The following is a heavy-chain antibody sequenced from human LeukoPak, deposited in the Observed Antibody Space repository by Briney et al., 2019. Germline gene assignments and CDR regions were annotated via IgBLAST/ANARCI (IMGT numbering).Heavy chain of an antibody. J-gene: IGHJ4*02. CDR2: IKNKTDGETS. D-gene: IGHD1-7*01. Sequence: GGSLRLSCGVSGLTFSNAWMNWVRQAPGKGLEWVGRIKNKTDGETSDYAASVKGRFTISRDDSKNTLYLQMNSLKIEDTAVYYCSKLHPDDYWGQGTLVTVSS. CDR1: GLTFSNAW. V-gene: IGHV3-15*07. CDR3: SKLHPDDY.